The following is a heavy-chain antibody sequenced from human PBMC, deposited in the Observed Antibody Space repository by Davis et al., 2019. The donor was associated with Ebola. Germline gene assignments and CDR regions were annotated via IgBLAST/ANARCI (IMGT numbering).Heavy chain of an antibody. Sequence: PGGSLRLSCAASGFTFSSYAMHWVRQAPGKGLEWVAVISYDGSNKYYADSVKGRFTISRDNSKNTLYLQMNSLRAEDTAVYYCARDLNYMDVWGKGTTVTVSS. CDR2: ISYDGSNK. CDR1: GFTFSSYA. V-gene: IGHV3-30-3*01. CDR3: ARDLNYMDV. J-gene: IGHJ6*03.